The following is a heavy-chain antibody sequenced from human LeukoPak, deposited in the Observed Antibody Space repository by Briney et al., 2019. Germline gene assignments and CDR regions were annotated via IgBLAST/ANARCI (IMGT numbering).Heavy chain of an antibody. V-gene: IGHV1-2*02. CDR3: ARGTMNLDS. Sequence: ASVKVSCKASGYTFTGYYIHWVRQAPGQGLEWMGWINPYSGDTAYAQKFQGRVTMTRDTTINTAYMVLNRLKFDDTAVYYCARGTMNLDSWGQGTLVTVSS. D-gene: IGHD3-22*01. J-gene: IGHJ4*02. CDR2: INPYSGDT. CDR1: GYTFTGYY.